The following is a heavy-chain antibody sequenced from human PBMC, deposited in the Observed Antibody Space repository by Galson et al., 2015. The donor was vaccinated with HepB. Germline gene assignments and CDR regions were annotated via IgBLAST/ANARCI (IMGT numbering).Heavy chain of an antibody. V-gene: IGHV3-48*01. CDR2: ISSRSSTI. CDR3: AREEELVDAFYYYYYGMDV. Sequence: SLRLSCAASGFSFSSYSMNWVRQAPGKGLEWVSYISSRSSTIYHADSVKGRFTISRDNAKNSLYLQMNSLRVEDTAVYYCAREEELVDAFYYYYYGMDVWGQGTTVTVSS. J-gene: IGHJ6*02. D-gene: IGHD2-8*02. CDR1: GFSFSSYS.